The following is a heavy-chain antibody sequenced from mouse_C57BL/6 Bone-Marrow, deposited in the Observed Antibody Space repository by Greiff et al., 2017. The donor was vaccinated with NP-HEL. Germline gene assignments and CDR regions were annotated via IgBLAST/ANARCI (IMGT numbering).Heavy chain of an antibody. CDR2: IYPGNSDT. CDR3: TRLDYSNSPYAMDY. CDR1: GYTFTSYW. V-gene: IGHV1-5*01. D-gene: IGHD2-5*01. J-gene: IGHJ4*01. Sequence: VQLQQSGTVLARPGASVKMSCKTSGYTFTSYWMHWVKQRPGQGLEWIGAIYPGNSDTSYNQKFKGKAKLTAVTSASTAYMELSSLTNEDSAVYYCTRLDYSNSPYAMDYWGQGTSVTVSS.